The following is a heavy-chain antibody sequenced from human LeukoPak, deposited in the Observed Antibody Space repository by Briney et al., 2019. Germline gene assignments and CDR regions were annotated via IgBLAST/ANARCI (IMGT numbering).Heavy chain of an antibody. Sequence: ASMKVSCKASGYSFTGYYIHWVRQGPGQGLEWMGWINPDGGVTKSAQKFQGRVTMTRDTSTSTVYMELSSLRSEDTAVYYCARDPTNWSLDYWGQGTLVTVSS. CDR3: ARDPTNWSLDY. CDR1: GYSFTGYY. V-gene: IGHV1-2*02. D-gene: IGHD1-20*01. J-gene: IGHJ4*02. CDR2: INPDGGVT.